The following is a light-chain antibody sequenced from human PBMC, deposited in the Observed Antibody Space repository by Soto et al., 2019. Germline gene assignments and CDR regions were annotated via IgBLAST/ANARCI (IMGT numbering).Light chain of an antibody. CDR1: QSISATY. CDR2: GAS. J-gene: IGKJ2*01. CDR3: QQYGSSQYT. V-gene: IGKV3-20*01. Sequence: EIVLTQSPGTLSLSPGERATLSCRASQSISATYLAWYQQKPGQAPRLLLYGASSRATGIPDRFSGSGSGTDFTLIINRLEPEDLAVYYCQQYGSSQYTFGQGTKLEI.